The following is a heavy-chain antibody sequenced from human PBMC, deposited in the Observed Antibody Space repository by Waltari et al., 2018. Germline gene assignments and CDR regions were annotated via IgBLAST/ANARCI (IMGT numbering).Heavy chain of an antibody. CDR1: GFTFDDYA. CDR3: AKGSYGSSWSGVDY. J-gene: IGHJ4*02. D-gene: IGHD6-13*01. Sequence: EVQLVESGGGLVQPGRSLRLSCAASGFTFDDYAMHWVRQAPGKGLEWVSGISWNSGSIGYADSVKGRFTISRDNAKNSLYLQMNSLRAEDTALYYCAKGSYGSSWSGVDYWGQGTLVTVSS. V-gene: IGHV3-9*01. CDR2: ISWNSGSI.